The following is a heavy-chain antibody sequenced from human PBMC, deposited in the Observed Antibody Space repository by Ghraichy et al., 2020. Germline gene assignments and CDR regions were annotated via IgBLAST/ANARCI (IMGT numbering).Heavy chain of an antibody. Sequence: GESLNISCAASGFTFSSYAMHWVRQAPGKGLEWVAVISYDGSNKYYADSVKGRFTISRDNSKNTLYLQMNSLRAEDTAVYYCASGKSVFDYWGQGTLVTVSS. J-gene: IGHJ4*02. CDR1: GFTFSSYA. CDR3: ASGKSVFDY. CDR2: ISYDGSNK. D-gene: IGHD4-23*01. V-gene: IGHV3-30-3*01.